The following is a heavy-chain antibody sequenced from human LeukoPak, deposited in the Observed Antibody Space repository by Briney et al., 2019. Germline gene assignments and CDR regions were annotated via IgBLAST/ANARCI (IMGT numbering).Heavy chain of an antibody. J-gene: IGHJ4*02. CDR3: ARASNYVFDY. D-gene: IGHD1-7*01. V-gene: IGHV3-48*01. CDR1: GFTFSTYS. CDR2: ISDRSSTI. Sequence: GGSLRLSCAAFGFTFSTYSMGWVRQAPGKGLEWVSYISDRSSTIYYPDSVKGRFTISRDNAKNSLYLQMDSLRAEDTAVYYCARASNYVFDYWGQGTLVTVSS.